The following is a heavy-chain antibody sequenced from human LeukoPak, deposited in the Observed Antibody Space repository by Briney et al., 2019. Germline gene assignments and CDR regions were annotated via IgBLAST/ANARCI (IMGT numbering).Heavy chain of an antibody. CDR3: ARGGGHYSNYFDY. CDR2: IYTSGST. J-gene: IGHJ4*02. V-gene: IGHV4-4*07. Sequence: SETLSLTCTASGGIISNYYWSWIRQPAGKGLEWIGLIYTSGSTTYNPSLKSRVTMSVDTSKNQFSLRLSSVTAADTAVYFCARGGGHYSNYFDYWGQGNLVTVSS. D-gene: IGHD4-11*01. CDR1: GGIISNYY.